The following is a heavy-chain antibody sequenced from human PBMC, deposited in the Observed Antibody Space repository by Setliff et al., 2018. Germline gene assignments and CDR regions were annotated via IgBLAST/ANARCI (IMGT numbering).Heavy chain of an antibody. J-gene: IGHJ4*02. CDR1: GFPLGDYG. D-gene: IGHD5-12*01. V-gene: IGHV3-74*01. CDR3: AREGDYSGYDDDAFDY. CDR2: INSVGSRT. Sequence: ETLSLSCVGSGFPLGDYGMDWVRQTPGKGLVWVSRINSVGSRTYYVDSVKGRFTISRDNAKNSLYLQMNSLRAEDTAVYYCAREGDYSGYDDDAFDYWGQGTLVTVSS.